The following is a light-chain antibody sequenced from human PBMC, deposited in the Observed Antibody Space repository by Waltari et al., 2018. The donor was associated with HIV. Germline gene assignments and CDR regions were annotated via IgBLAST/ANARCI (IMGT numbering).Light chain of an antibody. CDR2: GTS. Sequence: DIQMTQSPSSVSASVGDRVSITGRASQDISRWLAWYQQKPGKAPKRLIYGTSSLQSGVPSRFSGSGSETDFTLTISNLQPEDFATYYCQQANSFPFTFGPGTKVDIK. V-gene: IGKV1-12*01. CDR3: QQANSFPFT. J-gene: IGKJ3*01. CDR1: QDISRW.